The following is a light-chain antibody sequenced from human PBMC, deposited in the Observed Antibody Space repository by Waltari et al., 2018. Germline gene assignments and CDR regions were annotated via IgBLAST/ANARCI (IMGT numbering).Light chain of an antibody. CDR1: QSINNW. V-gene: IGKV1-5*03. Sequence: DIQMTQSPSTLSASVGDRVSITCRASQSINNWLAWYQRKPGKAPNLLIYKASSLESGVPSRFSGSGFGTEFTLTISSLQPDDVATYYCQQYKTYWSFGQGTKLEIK. CDR2: KAS. CDR3: QQYKTYWS. J-gene: IGKJ2*01.